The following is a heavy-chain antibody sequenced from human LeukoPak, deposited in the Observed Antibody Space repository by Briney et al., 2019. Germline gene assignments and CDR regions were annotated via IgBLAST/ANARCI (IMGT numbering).Heavy chain of an antibody. D-gene: IGHD3-16*02. V-gene: IGHV1-69*04. CDR3: ARALVPYDYVWGSYRRSTGFDY. CDR1: GGTFGSYA. CDR2: IIPILGIA. Sequence: SVKVSCKASGGTFGSYAISWVRQAPGQGLEWMGRIIPILGIANYAQKFQGRVTITADKSTSTAYMELSSLRSEDTAVYYCARALVPYDYVWGSYRRSTGFDYWGQGTLVTVSS. J-gene: IGHJ4*02.